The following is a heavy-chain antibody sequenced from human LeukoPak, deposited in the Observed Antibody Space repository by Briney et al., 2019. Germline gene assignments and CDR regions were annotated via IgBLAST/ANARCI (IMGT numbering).Heavy chain of an antibody. CDR1: GASIRSSGYY. Sequence: SETLSLTCVLSGASIRSSGYYWAWIRQPPGKGLEWIGTVYSSGSTYYNPSLKSRLTISVDTSNNSISLKVTSLTAADTAVYYCARHGNWEPFDYWGQGSLVTVSS. D-gene: IGHD1-1*01. V-gene: IGHV4-39*01. CDR3: ARHGNWEPFDY. J-gene: IGHJ4*02. CDR2: VYSSGST.